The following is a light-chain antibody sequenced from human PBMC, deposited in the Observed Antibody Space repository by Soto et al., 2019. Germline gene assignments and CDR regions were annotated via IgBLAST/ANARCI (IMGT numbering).Light chain of an antibody. Sequence: QSALTQPASVSGSPGQSITISCTGTSSDIDAYNYVSWYQQHPGQAPKLMIHEVTDRPSGVSNRFSGSKSGNTASLTISGLQADDEADYYCSSYTSSNTWVFGGGTKLTVL. J-gene: IGLJ3*02. CDR2: EVT. CDR3: SSYTSSNTWV. V-gene: IGLV2-14*01. CDR1: SSDIDAYNY.